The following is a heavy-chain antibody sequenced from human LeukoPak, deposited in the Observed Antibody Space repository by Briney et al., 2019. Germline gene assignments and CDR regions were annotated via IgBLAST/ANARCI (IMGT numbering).Heavy chain of an antibody. V-gene: IGHV3-7*01. D-gene: IGHD6-13*01. Sequence: PGGYLRLSCAASGFTFSSYWMSWVRQAPGKGLEWVANIKQDGSEKYYVDSVKGRFTISRDNAKNSLYLQMNSLRADDTAVYYCARVPGTYGSWEFDYWGEGTLVTVSS. CDR1: GFTFSSYW. J-gene: IGHJ4*02. CDR2: IKQDGSEK. CDR3: ARVPGTYGSWEFDY.